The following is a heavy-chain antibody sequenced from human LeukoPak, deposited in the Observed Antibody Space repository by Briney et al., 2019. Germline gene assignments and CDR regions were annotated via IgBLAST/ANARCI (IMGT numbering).Heavy chain of an antibody. V-gene: IGHV3-30*04. D-gene: IGHD6-13*01. CDR3: ARVLQQLVPYDAFDI. CDR1: RFTFSSYA. Sequence: GGSLRLSCAASRFTFSSYAMHWVRQAPGKGLGWVAVISSDGSNQYYADSVKGRFTISRDNSKNTLYLQMNSLRPEDTAVYYCARVLQQLVPYDAFDIWGQGTMVTVSS. J-gene: IGHJ3*02. CDR2: ISSDGSNQ.